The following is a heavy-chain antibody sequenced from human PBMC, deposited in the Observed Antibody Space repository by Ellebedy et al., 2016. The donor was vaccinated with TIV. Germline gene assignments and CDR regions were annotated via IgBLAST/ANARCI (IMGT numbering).Heavy chain of an antibody. CDR1: GYTFATYW. D-gene: IGHD3-10*01. J-gene: IGHJ6*02. Sequence: PGGSLRLSCKGSGYTFATYWIGWVRQMPGKGLEWMGIIWPGDSETRYSPSFQGQVTISVDKYSSTAYLQWRSLKASDTAMYYCARHGWFGETDYFGVDVWGQGTTVTVSS. CDR3: ARHGWFGETDYFGVDV. V-gene: IGHV5-51*01. CDR2: IWPGDSET.